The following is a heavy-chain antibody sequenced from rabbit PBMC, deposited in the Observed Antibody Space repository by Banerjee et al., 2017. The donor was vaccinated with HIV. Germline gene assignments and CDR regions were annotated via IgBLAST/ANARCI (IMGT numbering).Heavy chain of an antibody. V-gene: IGHV1S45*01. CDR2: IDAGNGGTT. CDR3: ARDLAGVIGWNFNL. D-gene: IGHD4-1*01. Sequence: QEQLEESGGDLVTLGGSLKLSCKASRIDFSTYGISWVRQAPGKGLEWIACIDAGNGGTTFYASWAKGRFTISQTASTTVTLQMTSLTAADTATYFCARDLAGVIGWNFNLWGPGTLVTVS. CDR1: RIDFSTYG. J-gene: IGHJ4*01.